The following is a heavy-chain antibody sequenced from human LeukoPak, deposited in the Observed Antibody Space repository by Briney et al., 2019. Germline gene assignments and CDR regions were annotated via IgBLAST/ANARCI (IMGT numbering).Heavy chain of an antibody. V-gene: IGHV3-64*01. Sequence: TEGSLRLSCAASGFTFSSYPMHWVRQAPGKGLESVSAISSNGGSTYYANSVKGRFTISSDNSKNTLYLQMGSLRAEDMAVYFCARETAGTFDYWGQGTLLTVSS. CDR3: ARETAGTFDY. CDR2: ISSNGGST. J-gene: IGHJ4*02. D-gene: IGHD3-10*01. CDR1: GFTFSSYP.